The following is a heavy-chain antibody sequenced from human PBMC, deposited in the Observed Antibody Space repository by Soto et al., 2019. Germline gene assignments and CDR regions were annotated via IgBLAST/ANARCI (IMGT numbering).Heavy chain of an antibody. CDR3: AKDGNSGSYYLFDY. CDR2: ISWDGGST. V-gene: IGHV3-43*01. CDR1: GFTFVDNT. Sequence: EVQLVESGGVAVQPGGSLRLSCEPSGFTFVDNTMHWVGQAPGKGLRWVSLISWDGGSTYYADSVKGRFTISRDNSKNSLYLQMNSLRTEDTALYYCAKDGNSGSYYLFDYWGQGTLVTVSS. J-gene: IGHJ4*02. D-gene: IGHD1-26*01.